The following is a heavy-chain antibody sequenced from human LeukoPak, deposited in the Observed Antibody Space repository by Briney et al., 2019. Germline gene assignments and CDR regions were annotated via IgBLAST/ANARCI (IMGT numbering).Heavy chain of an antibody. V-gene: IGHV4-34*01. CDR2: INHSGST. CDR1: GGSFSGYY. Sequence: SETLSLTCAVYGGSFSGYYWSWIRQPPGKGLEWIGEINHSGSTNYSPSLKSRVTISVDTSKNQFSLKLSSVTAADTAVYYCAREAAADRYYFDYWGQGTLVTVSS. J-gene: IGHJ4*02. D-gene: IGHD6-13*01. CDR3: AREAAADRYYFDY.